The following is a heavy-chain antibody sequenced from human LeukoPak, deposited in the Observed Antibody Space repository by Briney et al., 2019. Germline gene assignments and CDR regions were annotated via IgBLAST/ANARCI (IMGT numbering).Heavy chain of an antibody. V-gene: IGHV3-9*01. J-gene: IGHJ6*03. CDR3: ARGHMVRGVESYYYYYMDV. D-gene: IGHD3-10*01. CDR1: GFTFDDYA. Sequence: GGSLRLSCAASGFTFDDYAMHWVRQAPGKGLEWVSGITWNSGSIAYADSVKGRFTISRDNAKNSLYLQMNSLRAEDTAVYYCARGHMVRGVESYYYYYMDVWGKGTTVTISS. CDR2: ITWNSGSI.